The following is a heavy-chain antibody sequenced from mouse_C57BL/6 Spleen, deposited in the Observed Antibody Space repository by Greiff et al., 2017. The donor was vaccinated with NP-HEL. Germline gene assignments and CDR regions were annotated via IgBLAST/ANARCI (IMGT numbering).Heavy chain of an antibody. CDR2: IDPSDSYT. J-gene: IGHJ2*01. D-gene: IGHD2-3*01. Sequence: QVQLQQPGAELVRPGTSVKLSCKASGYTFTSYWMHWVKQRPGQGLEWIGVIDPSDSYTNYNQKFKGKATLTVDTSSSTAYMQLSSLTSEDSAVYYCARGGYDGRDYFDYWGQGTTLTVSS. CDR1: GYTFTSYW. CDR3: ARGGYDGRDYFDY. V-gene: IGHV1-59*01.